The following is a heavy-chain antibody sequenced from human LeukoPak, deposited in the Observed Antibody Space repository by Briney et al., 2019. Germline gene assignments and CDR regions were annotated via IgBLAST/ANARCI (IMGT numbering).Heavy chain of an antibody. J-gene: IGHJ3*02. CDR1: GGSISSGGYS. V-gene: IGHV4-30-2*01. CDR3: ARDLGRENAFDI. D-gene: IGHD1-26*01. CDR2: IYHSGST. Sequence: SETLSLTCAVSGGSISSGGYSWSWIRQPPGKGLEWIGYIYHSGSTYYNPSLKSRVTISVDRSKNQFSLKLSSVTAADTAVYYCARDLGRENAFDIWGQGTMVTVSS.